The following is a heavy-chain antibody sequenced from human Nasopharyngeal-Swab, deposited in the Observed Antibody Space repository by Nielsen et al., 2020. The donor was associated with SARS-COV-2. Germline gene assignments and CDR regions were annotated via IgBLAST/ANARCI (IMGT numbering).Heavy chain of an antibody. Sequence: SETLSLTCTVSGGSISSGGYYWSWIRQHPGKGLEWIGYIYYSGSTYYNPSLKSRVTISVDTSKNQFSLKLSSVTAADTAVYYCARGLRGRTDFDYWGQGTLVTVSS. CDR3: ARGLRGRTDFDY. CDR2: IYYSGST. D-gene: IGHD3/OR15-3a*01. J-gene: IGHJ4*02. V-gene: IGHV4-31*03. CDR1: GGSISSGGYY.